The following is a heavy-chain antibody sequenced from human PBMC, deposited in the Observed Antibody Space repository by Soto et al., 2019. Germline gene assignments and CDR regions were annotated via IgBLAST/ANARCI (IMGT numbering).Heavy chain of an antibody. CDR2: IDPSDSYT. D-gene: IGHD1-1*01. Sequence: EVQLGQSGAEVKKPGESLRLSCQGSGYRFINYWISWVRQMPGKGLEWVGRIDPSDSYTVYSPSFQGHVTISIDTAINTAFLEWRSLQASDTAMYYCLRHGNGTPFYFDFWGRGTLVPVSS. CDR3: LRHGNGTPFYFDF. V-gene: IGHV5-10-1*03. CDR1: GYRFINYW. J-gene: IGHJ4*02.